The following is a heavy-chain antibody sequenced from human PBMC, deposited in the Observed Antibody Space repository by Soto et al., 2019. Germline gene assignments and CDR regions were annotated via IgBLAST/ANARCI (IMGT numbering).Heavy chain of an antibody. CDR1: GGAFSSYA. D-gene: IGHD5-12*01. Sequence: ASVNVSCKASGGAFSSYASSWVRQAPGQGLEWMGWISTYNGDTNYAQTFQGRVTMTTDTSTSTVHMEVRSLRSDDTAVYYCARESVAPYYYYGMDVWGQGTPVTVSS. CDR3: ARESVAPYYYYGMDV. CDR2: ISTYNGDT. V-gene: IGHV1-18*01. J-gene: IGHJ6*02.